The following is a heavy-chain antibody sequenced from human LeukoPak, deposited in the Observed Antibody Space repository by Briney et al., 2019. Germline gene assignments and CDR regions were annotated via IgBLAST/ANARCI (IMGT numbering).Heavy chain of an antibody. Sequence: GGSLRLSCAASGFTFSNSGMTWVRQAPGKGLEWVSVIYGGGSTYYVDSVKGRFTISRDNSKNTLYLQMNSLRAEDTAVYYCARELEDWGQGTLVTVSS. J-gene: IGHJ4*02. CDR2: IYGGGST. D-gene: IGHD5-24*01. CDR3: ARELED. V-gene: IGHV3-53*01. CDR1: GFTFSNSG.